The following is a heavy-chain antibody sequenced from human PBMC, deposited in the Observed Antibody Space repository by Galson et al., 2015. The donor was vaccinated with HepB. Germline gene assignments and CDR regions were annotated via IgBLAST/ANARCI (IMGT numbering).Heavy chain of an antibody. J-gene: IGHJ4*02. V-gene: IGHV3-15*01. Sequence: SLRLSCAASGFTFSNAWMSWVRQGPGKGLEWVGRIKSKTDGGTTDYTAPVKGRFTISRDDSTNTLYLQMNSLKTEDTAVYYCTTDEYFYDSSCGDYWGQGTLVTVSS. D-gene: IGHD3-22*01. CDR3: TTDEYFYDSSCGDY. CDR1: GFTFSNAW. CDR2: IKSKTDGGTT.